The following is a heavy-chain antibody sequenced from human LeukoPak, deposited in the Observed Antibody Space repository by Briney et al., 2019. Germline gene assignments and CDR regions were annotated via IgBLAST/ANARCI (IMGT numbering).Heavy chain of an antibody. CDR3: ARQSYGFDYYYYMDV. Sequence: GESLKISCKGSGYSFTSYWIGWVRQMPGKGLEWMGIIYLGDSDTRYSPSFQGQVTISADKSISTAYLQWSSLKASDTAMYYCARQSYGFDYYYYMDVWGKGTTVTVSS. CDR2: IYLGDSDT. CDR1: GYSFTSYW. D-gene: IGHD5-18*01. V-gene: IGHV5-51*01. J-gene: IGHJ6*03.